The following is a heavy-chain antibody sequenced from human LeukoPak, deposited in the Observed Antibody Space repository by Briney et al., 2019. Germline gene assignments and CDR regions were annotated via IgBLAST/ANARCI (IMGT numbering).Heavy chain of an antibody. CDR1: GFTFSSYA. CDR2: ISYDGSNK. J-gene: IGHJ4*02. CDR3: ARDKCPDY. Sequence: GGSLRLSCAASGFTFSSYAMHWVRQAPGKGLEWVAVISYDGSNKYYADSVKGRFTISGDNSKNTLYLQMNSLRAEDTAVYYCARDKCPDYWGQGTLVTVSS. V-gene: IGHV3-30-3*01.